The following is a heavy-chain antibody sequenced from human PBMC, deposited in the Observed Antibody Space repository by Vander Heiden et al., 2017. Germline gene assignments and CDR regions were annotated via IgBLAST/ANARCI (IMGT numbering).Heavy chain of an antibody. CDR3: ARGPPFTVTTRYYYYYYGMDV. CDR1: GHTFTGYY. D-gene: IGHD4-4*01. Sequence: QVQLVQSGAEVKKPGASVKVSCKASGHTFTGYYMHWVRQAPGQGLEWMGWINPNSGGTNYAQKFQGRVTMTRDTSISTAYMELSRLRSDDTAVYYCARGPPFTVTTRYYYYYYGMDVWGQGTTVTVSS. CDR2: INPNSGGT. J-gene: IGHJ6*02. V-gene: IGHV1-2*02.